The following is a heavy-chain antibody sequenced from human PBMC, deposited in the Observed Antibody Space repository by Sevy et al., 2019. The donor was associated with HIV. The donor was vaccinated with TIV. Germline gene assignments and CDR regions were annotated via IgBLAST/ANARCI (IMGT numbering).Heavy chain of an antibody. CDR1: GFTFSSYT. Sequence: GGSLRLSCAASGFTFSSYTMKWVRQAPGKGLEWVSYISSSSSPIYYGDSVKGRFTISRDNAKNSLYLQMNSLGDEDTAVYYCARGLAALPGYYYGMDVWGQGTTVTVSS. CDR2: ISSSSSPI. CDR3: ARGLAALPGYYYGMDV. V-gene: IGHV3-48*02. D-gene: IGHD6-6*01. J-gene: IGHJ6*02.